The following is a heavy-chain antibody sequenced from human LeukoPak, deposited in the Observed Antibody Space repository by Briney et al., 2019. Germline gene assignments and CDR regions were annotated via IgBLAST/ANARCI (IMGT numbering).Heavy chain of an antibody. D-gene: IGHD3-22*01. J-gene: IGHJ3*02. Sequence: SETLSLTCTVSGGSISTYYWNWIRQPPGKGLEWIGYIYYSGSTNYNPSLTGRVTISVDTSKNQFSLRLSSVTAADTAVYYCAREYNYYDSSGWDAFEIWGQGTMVTVSS. CDR1: GGSISTYY. CDR3: AREYNYYDSSGWDAFEI. V-gene: IGHV4-59*01. CDR2: IYYSGST.